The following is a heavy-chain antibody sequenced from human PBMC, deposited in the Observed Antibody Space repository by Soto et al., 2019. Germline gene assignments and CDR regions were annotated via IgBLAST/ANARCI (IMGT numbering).Heavy chain of an antibody. CDR3: ARGRGMDV. V-gene: IGHV4-34*01. CDR2: INHSGST. Sequence: PSETLSLTCAVYGGSFSGDYWSWIRQPPGKGLEWIGEINHSGSTNYNPSLKSRVTISVDTSKNQFSLKLSSVTAADTAVYYCARGRGMDVWGQGTTVTVSS. CDR1: GGSFSGDY. J-gene: IGHJ6*02.